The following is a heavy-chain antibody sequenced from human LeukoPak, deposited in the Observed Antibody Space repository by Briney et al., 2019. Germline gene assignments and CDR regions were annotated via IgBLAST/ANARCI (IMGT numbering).Heavy chain of an antibody. D-gene: IGHD3-10*01. V-gene: IGHV4-59*01. CDR3: ARGGVGGVSFSSWLDP. CDR2: IYYTGNT. J-gene: IGHJ5*02. CDR1: GGSTSSYF. Sequence: PSETLSLTCTVSGGSTSSYFWSWIRQPPGKGLEWIGYIYYTGNTNYNPSLNSRASISIDTSKNQFSLKLSSVTAADTAVYYCARGGVGGVSFSSWLDPWGQGNVVTVSS.